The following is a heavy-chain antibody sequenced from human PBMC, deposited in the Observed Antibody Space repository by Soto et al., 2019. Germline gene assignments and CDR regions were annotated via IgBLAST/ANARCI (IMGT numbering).Heavy chain of an antibody. V-gene: IGHV4-4*02. CDR3: ARHGGKFFDY. Sequence: PSETLSLTCAITSVSISTGNWWSWVRQPPGKGLEWIGQIYDIGGTSYNPSLKSRVDISVDKSKNQLSLNLNSMAAADTAVYYCARHGGKFFDYWGQGTLVTVSS. J-gene: IGHJ4*02. CDR2: IYDIGGT. CDR1: SVSISTGNW.